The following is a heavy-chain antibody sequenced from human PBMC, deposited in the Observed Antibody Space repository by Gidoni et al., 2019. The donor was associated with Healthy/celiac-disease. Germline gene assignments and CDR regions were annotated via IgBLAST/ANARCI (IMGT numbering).Heavy chain of an antibody. D-gene: IGHD3-22*01. CDR3: ARGAAFRPISRSRCGYYSSCGIGALDY. Sequence: QVQLQQWGAGLLKPSETLSLTCAVYGGSFSGSYWSWIPQPPGKGLEWIGEINHSGSTNYNTSLKSRVTISVDTSKNQFSLKLSSVTAADTAVYYCARGAAFRPISRSRCGYYSSCGIGALDYWGQGTLVTVSS. J-gene: IGHJ4*02. V-gene: IGHV4-34*01. CDR1: GGSFSGSY. CDR2: INHSGST.